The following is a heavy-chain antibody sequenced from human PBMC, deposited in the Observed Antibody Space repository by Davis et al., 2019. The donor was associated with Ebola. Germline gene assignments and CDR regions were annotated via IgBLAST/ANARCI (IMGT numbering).Heavy chain of an antibody. Sequence: GESLKISCAASGFTFSSYEMNWVCQAPGKGLEWVSYISSSGSTIYYADSVKGRFTISRDNAKNTLYLQMSSLRAEDTAVYYCARESITFDCWGQGTLVTVSS. CDR2: ISSSGSTI. CDR1: GFTFSSYE. V-gene: IGHV3-48*03. J-gene: IGHJ4*02. D-gene: IGHD1-14*01. CDR3: ARESITFDC.